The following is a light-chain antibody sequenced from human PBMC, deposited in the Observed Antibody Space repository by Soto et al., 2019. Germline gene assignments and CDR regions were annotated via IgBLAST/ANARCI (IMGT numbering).Light chain of an antibody. Sequence: QSALTQPASVSGSPGQSITISCTGSSGDVGAYNFVSWFQQHPGKAPKIILYDVTSRPSGVSNRFSGSKSGNTASLTISWLQAEDEADYYCSSFTTSSTLLFGGGTKLTVL. J-gene: IGLJ2*01. CDR1: SGDVGAYNF. V-gene: IGLV2-14*01. CDR3: SSFTTSSTLL. CDR2: DVT.